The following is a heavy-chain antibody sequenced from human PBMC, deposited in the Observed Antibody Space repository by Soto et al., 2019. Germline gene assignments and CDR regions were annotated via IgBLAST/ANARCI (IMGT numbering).Heavy chain of an antibody. D-gene: IGHD3-22*01. Sequence: ASVKVSCKASGYTFTGYYMHWVRQAPGQGLEWMGWINPNSGGTNYAQKFQGRVTITADKSTGTAYMELSSLRSEDTAVYYCARDLYDSSGYYYLDYWGQGTLVTVSS. CDR2: INPNSGGT. V-gene: IGHV1-2*02. CDR3: ARDLYDSSGYYYLDY. CDR1: GYTFTGYY. J-gene: IGHJ4*02.